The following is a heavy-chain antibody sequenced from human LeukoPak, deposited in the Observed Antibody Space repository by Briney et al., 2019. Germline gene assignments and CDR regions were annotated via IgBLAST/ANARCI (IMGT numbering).Heavy chain of an antibody. J-gene: IGHJ6*02. D-gene: IGHD6-19*01. CDR1: GFTFNSYA. Sequence: GGSLRLSCAASGFTFNSYAMSWLRQAPRKGLEWVSAISRSGGNKYYADSVKHWITISRDNSKITLYLQINRVRAKDTAVYYCAKEPRWRAVAGTRVHYYYGMDVWGQGTTVTVSS. CDR3: AKEPRWRAVAGTRVHYYYGMDV. CDR2: ISRSGGNK. V-gene: IGHV3-23*01.